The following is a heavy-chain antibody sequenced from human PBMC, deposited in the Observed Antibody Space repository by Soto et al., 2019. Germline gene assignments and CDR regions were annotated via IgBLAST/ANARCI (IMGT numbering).Heavy chain of an antibody. CDR2: IYPGDSDT. D-gene: IGHD2-8*01. Sequence: GESLKISCKGSGYRFSSYWIAWVRQMPGKGLEWMGIIYPGDSDTMYSPSFQGQVTFSADKSTSTAYLQWSSLKASDTAMYYCARQGSNGAYYYYGMDVWGQGTTVTVSS. CDR1: GYRFSSYW. V-gene: IGHV5-51*01. CDR3: ARQGSNGAYYYYGMDV. J-gene: IGHJ6*02.